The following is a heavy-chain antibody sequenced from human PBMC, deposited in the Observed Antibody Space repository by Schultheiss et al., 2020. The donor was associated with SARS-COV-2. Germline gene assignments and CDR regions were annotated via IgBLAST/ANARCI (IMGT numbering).Heavy chain of an antibody. V-gene: IGHV4-39*07. Sequence: SETLSLTCTVPGGSISSSSYYWGWIRQPPGKGLEWIGSIYFSGSTNYNQSLKSRVTISVDTSKNQFSLKLSSVTAADTAVYYCARGPIAVAGTGPPGWGQGATVTVSS. J-gene: IGHJ6*02. CDR2: IYFSGST. D-gene: IGHD6-19*01. CDR1: GGSISSSSYY. CDR3: ARGPIAVAGTGPPG.